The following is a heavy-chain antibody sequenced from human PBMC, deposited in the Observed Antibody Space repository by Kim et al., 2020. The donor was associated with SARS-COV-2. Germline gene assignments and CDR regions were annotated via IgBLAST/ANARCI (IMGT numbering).Heavy chain of an antibody. CDR2: ISSSSSYI. V-gene: IGHV3-21*01. D-gene: IGHD4-17*01. CDR1: GFTFSSYS. J-gene: IGHJ4*02. CDR3: ARGAPVTTDFFEDY. Sequence: GGSLRLSCAASGFTFSSYSMNWVRQAPGKGLEWVSSISSSSSYIYYADSVKGRFTISRDNAKNSLYLQMNSLRAEDTAVYYCARGAPVTTDFFEDYWGQGTLVTVSS.